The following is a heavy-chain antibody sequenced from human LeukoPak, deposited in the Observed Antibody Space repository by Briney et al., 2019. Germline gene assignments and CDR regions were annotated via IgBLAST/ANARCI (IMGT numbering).Heavy chain of an antibody. CDR1: GYTFSNHD. J-gene: IGHJ4*02. CDR3: ARGHAPSSSSDY. V-gene: IGHV1-8*02. D-gene: IGHD6-13*01. CDR2: MNPNTANT. Sequence: SVNLSCKVSGYTFSNHDINWVRQAIGQGLEWMGWMNPNTANTGHAQNFQGRVNMTRHTSISTDYMELSSLKSEVTAVYYCARGHAPSSSSDYWGQGTLVTVSS.